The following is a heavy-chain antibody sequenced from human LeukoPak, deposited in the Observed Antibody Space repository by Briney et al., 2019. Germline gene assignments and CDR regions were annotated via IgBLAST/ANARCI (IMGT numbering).Heavy chain of an antibody. CDR1: NYTFTSYG. J-gene: IGHJ4*02. CDR3: ARDKISPIMITFGGVIGNFDY. D-gene: IGHD3-16*02. CDR2: INAYNGDT. V-gene: IGHV1-18*01. Sequence: ASVKVSCKASNYTFTSYGISWVRQAPGQGLEWMAWINAYNGDTNYAQKFQGRVTLTTETSTSTAYMELRSLRSDDTAVYYCARDKISPIMITFGGVIGNFDYWGQGTLVTVSS.